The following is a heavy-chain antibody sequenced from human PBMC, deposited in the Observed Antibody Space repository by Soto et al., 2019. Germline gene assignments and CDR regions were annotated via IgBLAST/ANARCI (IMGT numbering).Heavy chain of an antibody. CDR2: IIPILGIA. CDR1: GGTFSSYT. V-gene: IGHV1-69*04. CDR3: ARESTYYYDSSGHFQH. Sequence: SVKVSCKASGGTFSSYTISWVRQAPGQGLEWMGRIIPILGIANYAQKFQGRVTITADKSTSTAYMELGSLRSEDTAVYYCARESTYYYDSSGHFQHWGQGTLVTVSS. J-gene: IGHJ1*01. D-gene: IGHD3-22*01.